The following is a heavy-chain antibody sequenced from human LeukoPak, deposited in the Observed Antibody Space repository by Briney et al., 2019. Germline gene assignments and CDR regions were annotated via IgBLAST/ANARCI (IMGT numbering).Heavy chain of an antibody. Sequence: ASVKVSCKVSGYTLTVLSMHWVQQAPGKGLECMGGFDPEDGETIYAQKFQGRVTMTEETSTDTAYMELSSLRSEDTAVYYCATDPYYYDSSGYPEFDPWGQGPVVTVSS. D-gene: IGHD3-22*01. V-gene: IGHV1-24*01. J-gene: IGHJ5*02. CDR2: FDPEDGET. CDR1: GYTLTVLS. CDR3: ATDPYYYDSSGYPEFDP.